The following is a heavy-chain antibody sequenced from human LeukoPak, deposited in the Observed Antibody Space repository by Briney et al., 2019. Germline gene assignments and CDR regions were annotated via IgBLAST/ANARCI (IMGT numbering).Heavy chain of an antibody. J-gene: IGHJ5*02. V-gene: IGHV4-31*03. Sequence: SETLSLTCTVSGGSISSGGYYWSWIRQPPGKGLEWIGYIYYSGSTYYNPSRESRVTISVDTSKNQFSPKLRSVTAAETAVYYCARERVEGYCSGGSCYSWFDPWGQGTLVTVSS. CDR2: IYYSGST. CDR3: ARERVEGYCSGGSCYSWFDP. CDR1: GGSISSGGYY. D-gene: IGHD2-15*01.